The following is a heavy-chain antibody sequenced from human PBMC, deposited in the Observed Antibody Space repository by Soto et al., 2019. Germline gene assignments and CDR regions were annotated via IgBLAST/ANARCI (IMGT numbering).Heavy chain of an antibody. D-gene: IGHD3-22*01. CDR3: ARLYDYYDSSGPNDY. V-gene: IGHV1-18*01. CDR2: TSAYNGNT. J-gene: IGHJ4*02. Sequence: GASVEVSCKASGYAFTSCGISWVQQAHGQGLEWMGWTSAYNGNTNYAQKLQGRVTMTTDTSTSTAYMELRSLRSDDTAVYYCARLYDYYDSSGPNDYWGQGTLVTVSS. CDR1: GYAFTSCG.